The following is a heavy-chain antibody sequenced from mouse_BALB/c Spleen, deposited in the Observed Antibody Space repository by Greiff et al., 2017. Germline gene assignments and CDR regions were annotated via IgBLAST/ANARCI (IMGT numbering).Heavy chain of an antibody. D-gene: IGHD6-1*01. CDR3: ARRVGSYHYYAMDY. CDR2: ISSGSSTI. J-gene: IGHJ4*01. Sequence: EVQGVESGGGLVQPGGSRTLSCAASGFTFSSFGMHWVRQAPEKGLVWVAYISSGSSTIYYADTVKGRFTISRDNPKNTLFLQMTCLRSEDTAMYYCARRVGSYHYYAMDYWGQGTSVTVSS. V-gene: IGHV5-17*02. CDR1: GFTFSSFG.